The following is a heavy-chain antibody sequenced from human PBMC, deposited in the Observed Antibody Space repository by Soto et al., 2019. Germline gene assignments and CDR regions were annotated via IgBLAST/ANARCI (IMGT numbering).Heavy chain of an antibody. CDR2: INPSGGST. CDR1: GYTFTSYY. CDR3: ARGAHDYGIAWGNYFDY. J-gene: IGHJ4*02. Sequence: ASVKVSCKASGYTFTSYYMHWVRQAPGQGLEWMGIINPSGGSTSYAQKFQGRVTITADKSTSTAYMELSSLRSEDTVVYYCARGAHDYGIAWGNYFDYWGQGTLVTVSS. D-gene: IGHD4-17*01. V-gene: IGHV1-46*01.